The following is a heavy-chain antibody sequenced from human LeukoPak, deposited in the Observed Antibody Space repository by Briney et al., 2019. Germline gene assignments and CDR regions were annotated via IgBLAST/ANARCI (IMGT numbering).Heavy chain of an antibody. J-gene: IGHJ4*02. CDR1: GFTLSSYG. CDR3: AKDRWSYDANYFDY. Sequence: PGGSLRLSCAASGFTLSSYGMSWVRQAPGKGLEWVSGISGGGGSTYYADSVKGRFTISRDNSKNTPYLDMNSLRVEDTAVYYCAKDRWSYDANYFDYWGQGTLVTVSS. V-gene: IGHV3-23*01. D-gene: IGHD1-26*01. CDR2: ISGGGGST.